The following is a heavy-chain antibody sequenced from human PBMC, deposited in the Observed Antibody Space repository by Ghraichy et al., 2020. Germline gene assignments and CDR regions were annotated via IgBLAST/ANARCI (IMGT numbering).Heavy chain of an antibody. V-gene: IGHV3-21*01. CDR3: AIPFDRITMVQLGY. J-gene: IGHJ4*02. Sequence: GESLNISCAASGFTFSSYSMNWVRQAPGKGLEWVSSISSSSSYIYYADSVKGRFTISRDNAKKSLYLQMNSLRAEDTAVYYCAIPFDRITMVQLGYWGQGTLVTVSS. D-gene: IGHD3-10*01. CDR1: GFTFSSYS. CDR2: ISSSSSYI.